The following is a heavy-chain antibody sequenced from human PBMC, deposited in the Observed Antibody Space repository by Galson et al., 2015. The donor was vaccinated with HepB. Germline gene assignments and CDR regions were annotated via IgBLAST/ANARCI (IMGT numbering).Heavy chain of an antibody. J-gene: IGHJ5*02. CDR1: VGSFSGYY. V-gene: IGHV4-34*01. Sequence: ETLSLTCAVYVGSFSGYYWTWIRQPPGKGLEWIGEINHRGSTNYNPSLKSRVTVSADASKNQFSLRLTSVTAADTAVYYCVRGRYSSGSYNRFDPWGRGTLVTVSP. CDR2: INHRGST. CDR3: VRGRYSSGSYNRFDP. D-gene: IGHD6-19*01.